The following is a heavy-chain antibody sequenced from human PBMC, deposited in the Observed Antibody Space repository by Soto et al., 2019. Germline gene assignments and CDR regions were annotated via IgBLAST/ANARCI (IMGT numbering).Heavy chain of an antibody. CDR2: IYYSGST. J-gene: IGHJ4*02. CDR1: GGSISSGDYY. D-gene: IGHD3-3*01. Sequence: PSETLSLTCTVSGGSISSGDYYWSWIRQPPGKGLEWIGYIYYSGSTYYNPSLKSRVTISVDTSKNQFSLKLSSVTAADTAVYYCARVRVTIFGVVIIRGHFDYWGQGTLVTVSS. V-gene: IGHV4-30-4*01. CDR3: ARVRVTIFGVVIIRGHFDY.